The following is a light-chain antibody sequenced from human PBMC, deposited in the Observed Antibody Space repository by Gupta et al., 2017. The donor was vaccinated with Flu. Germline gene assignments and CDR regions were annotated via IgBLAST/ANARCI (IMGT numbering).Light chain of an antibody. CDR2: KAS. V-gene: IGKV1-5*03. Sequence: DIQMTQSPSTLSASVGDRVTITCRASQSISSWLAWYQQKPGKAPKLLIYKASSLESGVPSRFSGSGSGTEFTLTISSLQPDDFATYYCQQYNSISLTFGQGAKLEIK. J-gene: IGKJ2*01. CDR1: QSISSW. CDR3: QQYNSISLT.